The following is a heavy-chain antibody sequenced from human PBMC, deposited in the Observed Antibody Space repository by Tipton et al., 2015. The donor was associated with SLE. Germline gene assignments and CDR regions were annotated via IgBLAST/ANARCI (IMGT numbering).Heavy chain of an antibody. D-gene: IGHD2-15*01. J-gene: IGHJ4*02. CDR3: ARDPFPGGFCSGGNCFRNDF. CDR2: ISSSSSYI. CDR1: GFTFSSYS. V-gene: IGHV3-21*01. Sequence: GSLRLSCAASGFTFSSYSMNWVRQAPGKGLEWVSSISSSSSYIYYADSVKGRFTISRDNAKNSLYLQMNSLRAEDTAVYYCARDPFPGGFCSGGNCFRNDFWGQGTLVTVSS.